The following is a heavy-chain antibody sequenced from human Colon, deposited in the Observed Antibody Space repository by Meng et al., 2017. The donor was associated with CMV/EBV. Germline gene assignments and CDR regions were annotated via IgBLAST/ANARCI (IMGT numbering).Heavy chain of an antibody. J-gene: IGHJ4*02. CDR1: GYTFSKYN. CDR3: ATGSVAADGKGY. D-gene: IGHD6-13*01. CDR2: INTKTRDP. V-gene: IGHV7-4-1*02. Sequence: CKASGYTFSKYNINWVRQAPGQWLEWMGYINTKTRDPAYVQGFRSRFVLSLDTSVSTAYLQISSLEAEDTAVYYCATGSVAADGKGYWGQGTLVTVSS.